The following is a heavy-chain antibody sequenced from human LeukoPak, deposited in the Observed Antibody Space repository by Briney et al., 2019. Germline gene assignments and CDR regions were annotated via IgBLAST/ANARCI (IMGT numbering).Heavy chain of an antibody. Sequence: SQTLSLTCAISGDSVSSNSAAWNWIRQSPSRGLEWLGRTYYRSKWYNDYAVSVESRITINPDTSKNQFSLKLSSVTAADTAVYYCTRLGREYNYGPQPEYYYMDVWGKGTTVTVSS. CDR3: TRLGREYNYGPQPEYYYMDV. V-gene: IGHV6-1*01. CDR2: TYYRSKWYN. J-gene: IGHJ6*03. D-gene: IGHD5-18*01. CDR1: GDSVSSNSAA.